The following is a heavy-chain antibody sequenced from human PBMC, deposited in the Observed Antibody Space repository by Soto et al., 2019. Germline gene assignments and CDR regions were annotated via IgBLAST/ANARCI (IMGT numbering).Heavy chain of an antibody. CDR2: SIPIFGTA. D-gene: IGHD5-12*01. CDR3: ARGRGYSGDDHYYYFDMDV. Sequence: ASVKVSCKASGGTFSNYPITWVRQAPGQGLEWMGGSIPIFGTANYAQKFQGRVTISVDESTSTAYMELSSLRSEDTAVYYCARGRGYSGDDHYYYFDMDVWGQATTVTVSS. CDR1: GGTFSNYP. J-gene: IGHJ6*02. V-gene: IGHV1-69*13.